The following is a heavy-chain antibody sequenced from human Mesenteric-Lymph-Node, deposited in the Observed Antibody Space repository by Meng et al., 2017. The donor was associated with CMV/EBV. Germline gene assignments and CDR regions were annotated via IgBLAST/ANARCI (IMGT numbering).Heavy chain of an antibody. CDR2: IHYRGST. CDR3: AGLTMDYNYFDP. V-gene: IGHV4-39*01. Sequence: SETLSLTCRVSGYSLHSDSYYWAWVRQPPGKGLEWVGSIHYRGSTFYNPSLKSRVSISVDMPKNQFYLKLNSLTAADTSLYYCAGLTMDYNYFDPWGPGTQVTVSS. J-gene: IGHJ5*02. CDR1: GYSLHSDSYY. D-gene: IGHD2-2*03.